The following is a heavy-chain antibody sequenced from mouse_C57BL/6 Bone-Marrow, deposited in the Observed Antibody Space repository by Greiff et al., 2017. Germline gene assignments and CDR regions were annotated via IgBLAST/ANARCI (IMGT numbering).Heavy chain of an antibody. J-gene: IGHJ2*01. D-gene: IGHD3-2*02. CDR3: TKQPAQATGYCDY. CDR2: LDPENGAS. V-gene: IGHV14-4*01. Sequence: EVKLMESGAELVRPGASVKLSCTASGFNIKDDYMHWVTQRPEQGLEWNGWLDPENGASAYASKSQGKATITADTSSNTAYLQLSSLTSEDTAVYYCTKQPAQATGYCDYGGQGTTLTVSS. CDR1: GFNIKDDY.